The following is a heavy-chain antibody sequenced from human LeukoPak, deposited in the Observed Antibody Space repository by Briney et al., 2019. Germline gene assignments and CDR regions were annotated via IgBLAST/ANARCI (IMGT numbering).Heavy chain of an antibody. CDR1: GFSFSRYA. Sequence: GGSLRLSCAASGFSFSRYAMTWVRQVPGKGLDWVSVLARDGSDKHYADSMRGRFTISRDNSKSTLFLQMDSLRAEDTAIYYCARYLCDGARYRSFDSWGQGTLVTVSS. J-gene: IGHJ4*02. CDR3: ARYLCDGARYRSFDS. V-gene: IGHV3-23*01. CDR2: LARDGSDK. D-gene: IGHD3-16*02.